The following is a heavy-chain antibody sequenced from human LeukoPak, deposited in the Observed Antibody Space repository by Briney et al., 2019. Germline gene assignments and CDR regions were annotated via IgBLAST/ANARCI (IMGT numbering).Heavy chain of an antibody. D-gene: IGHD5-24*01. Sequence: GRSLRLSCAASGFTFSSYAMHWVRQAPGKGLEWVAVISYDGSNKYYADSVKGRFTISRDNSKNTLYLQMNSLRAEDTAVYYCARARDGYNAWGQGTLVTVSS. V-gene: IGHV3-30-3*01. CDR2: ISYDGSNK. J-gene: IGHJ5*02. CDR3: ARARDGYNA. CDR1: GFTFSSYA.